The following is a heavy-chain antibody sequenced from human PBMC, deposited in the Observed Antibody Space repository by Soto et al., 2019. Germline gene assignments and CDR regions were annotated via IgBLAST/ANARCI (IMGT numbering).Heavy chain of an antibody. CDR2: ISASGGST. CDR3: AKGFPPYCCRDCYSDY. D-gene: IGHD2-21*02. CDR1: GLTFISYA. V-gene: IGHV3-23*01. J-gene: IGHJ4*02. Sequence: EVQLLESGGGLVQPGGSLRLSCAASGLTFISYAMSWVRQAPGKGLEWVSAISASGGSTYYADSMKGRFTISRDNAKNTLYLQMNSLRAEDTAVYYCAKGFPPYCCRDCYSDYWGQGTLVTVSS.